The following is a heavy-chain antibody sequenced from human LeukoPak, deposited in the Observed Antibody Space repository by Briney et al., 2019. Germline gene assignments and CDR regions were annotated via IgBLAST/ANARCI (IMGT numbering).Heavy chain of an antibody. D-gene: IGHD6-19*01. CDR1: GFTFSNYG. CDR2: IRYDGSNK. Sequence: GGSLRLSCAASGFTFSNYGMHWVRQAPGKGLEWVAYIRYDGSNKYYADSVKGRFTISRDNSKNTLYLQMNSLRPEDTAVYYCARGGKRALAGTRSPQYFQHWGQGTLVTVSS. J-gene: IGHJ1*01. CDR3: ARGGKRALAGTRSPQYFQH. V-gene: IGHV3-30*02.